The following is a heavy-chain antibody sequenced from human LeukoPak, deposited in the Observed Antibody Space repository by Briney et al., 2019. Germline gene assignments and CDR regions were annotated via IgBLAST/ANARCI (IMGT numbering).Heavy chain of an antibody. Sequence: GGSLRLSCAASGFTFDDYAMHWVRQAPGKGLGWVSLISWDGGSTYYADSVKGRFTISRDNSKNSLYLQMNSLRAEDTALYYCAKDYCSSTSCYFDYWGRGTLVTVSS. V-gene: IGHV3-43D*03. CDR1: GFTFDDYA. D-gene: IGHD2-2*01. J-gene: IGHJ4*02. CDR2: ISWDGGST. CDR3: AKDYCSSTSCYFDY.